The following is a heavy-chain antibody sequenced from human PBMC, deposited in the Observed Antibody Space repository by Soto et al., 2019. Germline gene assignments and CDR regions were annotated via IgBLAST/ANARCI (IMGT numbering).Heavy chain of an antibody. V-gene: IGHV4-59*01. CDR1: GGSISSYY. D-gene: IGHD2-15*01. J-gene: IGHJ4*02. Sequence: SETLSLTCTVSGGSISSYYWSWIRQPPGKGLEWIGYIFYSGSTNYNPSLKSRVTISVDTSKNQFSLKLSSVTAVDTAVYYCALLPGGSTPIDYWGQGTLVTVSS. CDR2: IFYSGST. CDR3: ALLPGGSTPIDY.